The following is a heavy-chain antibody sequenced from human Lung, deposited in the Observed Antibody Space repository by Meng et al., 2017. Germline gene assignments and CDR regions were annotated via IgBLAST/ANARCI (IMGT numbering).Heavy chain of an antibody. CDR2: IIPNSGDT. V-gene: IGHV1-2*06. J-gene: IGHJ4*02. CDR3: VRDENISLGKLFGDY. CDR1: GYPFTAYY. D-gene: IGHD2-21*01. Sequence: LGQSGAEVKEPGAAVKVSCKPSGYPFTAYYIHWVRQAPGQGLEWMGHIIPNSGDTLYAPKFQGRVSMTADTSIGTAYVELSGLRSDDTAIYYCVRDENISLGKLFGDYWGQGTLVTVSS.